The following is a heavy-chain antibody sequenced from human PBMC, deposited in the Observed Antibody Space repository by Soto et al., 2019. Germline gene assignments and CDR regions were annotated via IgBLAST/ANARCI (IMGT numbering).Heavy chain of an antibody. CDR3: ARDGYYYGMDV. J-gene: IGHJ6*02. CDR1: GFTFSRYW. CDR2: IKQDGSEK. V-gene: IGHV3-7*01. Sequence: GGSLRLSCAASGFTFSRYWMTWVRQAPGKGLEWVANIKQDGSEKYYVDSVKGRFTISRDNAKNSLYLQMNSLRVEETAVYYCARDGYYYGMDVWGQGTTVTVSS.